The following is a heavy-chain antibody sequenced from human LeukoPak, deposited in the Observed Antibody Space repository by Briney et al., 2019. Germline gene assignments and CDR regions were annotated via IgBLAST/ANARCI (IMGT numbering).Heavy chain of an antibody. CDR3: ARSNWGSAYYFDY. J-gene: IGHJ4*02. CDR2: ISSSSSYI. CDR1: GFTFSSYS. Sequence: KSGGSLRLSCAASGFTFSSYSMNWVRQAPGKGLEWVSSISSSSSYIYYADSVKGRFTISRDNAKNSLYLQMNSLRAEDTAVYYCARSNWGSAYYFDYWGQGTLVTVSS. V-gene: IGHV3-21*01. D-gene: IGHD7-27*01.